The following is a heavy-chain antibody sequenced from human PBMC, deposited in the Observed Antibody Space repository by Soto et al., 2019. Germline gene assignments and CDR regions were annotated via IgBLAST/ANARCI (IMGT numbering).Heavy chain of an antibody. CDR3: ARDGGTYFDY. V-gene: IGHV3-74*01. J-gene: IGHJ4*02. CDR1: GFTFITYW. Sequence: GSLRPSCAASGFTFITYWMHLFRQAPWEWLVWVSRLDNDGTNTRYADSVKGRFTVSRDNGKNTVYLQMDSLRAEDTAVYYCARDGGTYFDYWGQGTLVTVSS. CDR2: LDNDGTNT. D-gene: IGHD3-16*01.